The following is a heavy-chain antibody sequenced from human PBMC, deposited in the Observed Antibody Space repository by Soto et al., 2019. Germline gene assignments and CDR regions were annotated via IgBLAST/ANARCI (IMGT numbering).Heavy chain of an antibody. CDR3: ARVHSSRGSGLWVYYYYGMDV. CDR2: ISYDGSNK. V-gene: IGHV3-30-3*01. Sequence: QVQLVESGGGVVQPGRSLRLSCAASGFTFSSYAMHWVRQAPGKGLEWVAVISYDGSNKYYADSVKGRFTISRDNSKNTMYLQMNSLRAEDTAVYYCARVHSSRGSGLWVYYYYGMDVWGQGTTVTVSS. CDR1: GFTFSSYA. J-gene: IGHJ6*02. D-gene: IGHD2-15*01.